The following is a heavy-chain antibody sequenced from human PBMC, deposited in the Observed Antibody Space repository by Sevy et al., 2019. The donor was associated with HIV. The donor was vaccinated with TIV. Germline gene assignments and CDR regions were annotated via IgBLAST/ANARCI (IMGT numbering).Heavy chain of an antibody. CDR1: GFTFDDYA. Sequence: GGSLRLSCTTSGFTFDDYAMSWFRQAPGKGLEWVAFITRNSYEAYGGTTDYAAYVKGRFIISREDSKSVAYLQMNSLKTEDTAVYYCTRGLATADTPEDYFDYWGQGTLVTVSS. J-gene: IGHJ4*02. CDR2: ITRNSYEAYGGTT. V-gene: IGHV3-49*03. D-gene: IGHD5-12*01. CDR3: TRGLATADTPEDYFDY.